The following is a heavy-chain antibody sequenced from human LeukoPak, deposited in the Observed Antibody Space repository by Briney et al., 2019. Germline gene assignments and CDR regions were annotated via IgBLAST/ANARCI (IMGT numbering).Heavy chain of an antibody. CDR1: GFTFSSYA. Sequence: GGSLRLSCAASGFTFSSYAMSWVRQAPGKGLEWVSAISGSGGSTYYADSVKGRFTISRDNSKNTLYLQMNSLRAEDTAVHYCAKGIAVAGTHIPYYYYYYGMDVWGQGTTVTVSS. J-gene: IGHJ6*02. D-gene: IGHD6-19*01. CDR2: ISGSGGST. V-gene: IGHV3-23*01. CDR3: AKGIAVAGTHIPYYYYYYGMDV.